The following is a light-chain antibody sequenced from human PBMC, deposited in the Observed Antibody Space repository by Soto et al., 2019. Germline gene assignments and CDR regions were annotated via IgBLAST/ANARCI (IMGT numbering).Light chain of an antibody. CDR1: SSDVGGYNY. Sequence: QSALTQPASVSGSPGQSITISCTGTSSDVGGYNYVSRYQQHPGKAPKLMIYDVSNRPSGVSNRFSGSKSGNTASLTISVLQAEDEADYYCSSYTSSSTPVVFGGGTKLTVL. CDR2: DVS. V-gene: IGLV2-14*01. CDR3: SSYTSSSTPVV. J-gene: IGLJ2*01.